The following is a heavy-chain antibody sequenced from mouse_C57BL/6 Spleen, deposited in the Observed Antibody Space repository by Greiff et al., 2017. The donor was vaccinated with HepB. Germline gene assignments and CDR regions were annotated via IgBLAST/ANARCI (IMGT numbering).Heavy chain of an antibody. V-gene: IGHV1-80*01. CDR3: ARLGYDDYDEEAWFAY. CDR1: GYAFSSYW. Sequence: QVQLKHSGAELVKPGASVKISCKASGYAFSSYWMNWVKQRPGKGLEWIGQIYPGDGDTNYNGKFKGKATLTADKSSSTAYMQLSSLTSEDSAVYFCARLGYDDYDEEAWFAYWGQGTLVTVSA. CDR2: IYPGDGDT. J-gene: IGHJ3*01. D-gene: IGHD2-4*01.